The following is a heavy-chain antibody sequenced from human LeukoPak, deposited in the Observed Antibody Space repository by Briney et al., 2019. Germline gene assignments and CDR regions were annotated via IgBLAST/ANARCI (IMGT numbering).Heavy chain of an antibody. J-gene: IGHJ6*02. CDR3: AKAETSSWLIDV. CDR1: GFTFSSYA. Sequence: QPGKSLRLSCAASGFTFSSYAMHWVRQAPGKGLEWVSTISGSGGSTYYADSVKGRFTISRNNSKSTLFLQMESLRAEDTAVYYCAKAETSSWLIDVWGQGTTVAVSS. V-gene: IGHV3-23*01. CDR2: ISGSGGST. D-gene: IGHD6-13*01.